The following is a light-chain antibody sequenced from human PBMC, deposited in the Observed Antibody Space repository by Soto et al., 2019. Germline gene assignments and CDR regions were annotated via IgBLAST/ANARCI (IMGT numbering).Light chain of an antibody. CDR2: GVS. CDR1: QSVSSTF. J-gene: IGKJ1*01. CDR3: GQFVCAPPRT. Sequence: EIVMTQSPATLSVSPGERATLSCRASQSVSSTFLAWYQQKPGQAPRLLIFGVSNRATGIPDRFSGSGSGTDFTLTISRLEPEDFAVYYCGQFVCAPPRTFGQGTKVDI. V-gene: IGKV3-20*01.